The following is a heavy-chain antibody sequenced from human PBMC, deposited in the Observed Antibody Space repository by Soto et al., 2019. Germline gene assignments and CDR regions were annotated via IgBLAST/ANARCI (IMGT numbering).Heavy chain of an antibody. Sequence: GGALRLSCAASGFTFSSYAMHWVRQAPGKGLEWVAVISYDGSNKYYADSVKGRFTISRDNSKNTLYLQMNSLRAEDTAVYYCARGEGKYLYYDILTGYCNFDYWGQGTLVPVSS. D-gene: IGHD3-9*01. V-gene: IGHV3-30-3*01. J-gene: IGHJ4*02. CDR2: ISYDGSNK. CDR1: GFTFSSYA. CDR3: ARGEGKYLYYDILTGYCNFDY.